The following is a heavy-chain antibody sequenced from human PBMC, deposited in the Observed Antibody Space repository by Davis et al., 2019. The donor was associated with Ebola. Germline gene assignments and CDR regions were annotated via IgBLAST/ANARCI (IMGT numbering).Heavy chain of an antibody. D-gene: IGHD6-19*01. CDR1: GFTFRSYA. CDR2: ISHDERET. V-gene: IGHV3-30*04. CDR3: GRAVPGREDFDY. Sequence: GESLKISCGGSGFTFRSYALHWVRQSPGKGLEWVAVISHDERETFNADSVKGRFTISRDNSNNTLFLQMNNLRGEDTALYYCGRAVPGREDFDYWGQGTLVTVSS. J-gene: IGHJ4*02.